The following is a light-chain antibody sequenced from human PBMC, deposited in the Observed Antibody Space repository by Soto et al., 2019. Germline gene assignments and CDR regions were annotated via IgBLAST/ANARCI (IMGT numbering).Light chain of an antibody. Sequence: EIVLTQSPGTLSLSPGERATLSCRASQSVSSYLTWYQQKPGQAPRLLIYDASNRATGIPARFSGSGSGTDFTLTISSLEPEDFAIYYCLQRNNWPGTFGQGTRVEI. CDR3: LQRNNWPGT. CDR1: QSVSSY. V-gene: IGKV3-11*01. J-gene: IGKJ1*01. CDR2: DAS.